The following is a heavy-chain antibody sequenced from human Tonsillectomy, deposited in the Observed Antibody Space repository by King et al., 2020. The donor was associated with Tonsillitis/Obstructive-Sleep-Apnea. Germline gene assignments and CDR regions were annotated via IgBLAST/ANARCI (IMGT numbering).Heavy chain of an antibody. D-gene: IGHD2-15*01. CDR2: IYPDDSGT. J-gene: IGHJ2*01. CDR1: GFRFINYW. CDR3: ARRFCSGGDCYATSGNFDL. Sequence: QLVQSGAEVKKPGESLKISCQGSGFRFINYWIGWVRQMPGRGLEWMGNIYPDDSGTRYSPSFEGQGTISADKSTSTAYLQWSSLKASDTAMYYCARRFCSGGDCYATSGNFDLWGRGTLVTVSS. V-gene: IGHV5-51*01.